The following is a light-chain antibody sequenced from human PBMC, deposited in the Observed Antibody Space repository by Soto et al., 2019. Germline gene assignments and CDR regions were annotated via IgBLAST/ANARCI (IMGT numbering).Light chain of an antibody. CDR3: QPYNNFWT. J-gene: IGKJ1*01. CDR1: QSVSSN. CDR2: VAS. Sequence: EIVMTQSPATLSVSPGERATLSCRASQSVSSNLAWYQQKPGQAPRLLIYVASTRATGIPARFSGSGSGTEFTLTISSLQSEDFAVYYCQPYNNFWTFGQGTKVEIK. V-gene: IGKV3-15*01.